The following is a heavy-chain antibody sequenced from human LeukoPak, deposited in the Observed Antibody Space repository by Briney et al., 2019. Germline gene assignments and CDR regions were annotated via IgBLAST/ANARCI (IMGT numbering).Heavy chain of an antibody. CDR2: INPNSGDT. Sequence: ASVKVSCKASGYTFTDYYMHWLRQAPGQGLEWMGWINPNSGDTNYAQKFQGRVTMTTDTSTSTAYMELRSLRSDDTAVYYCARGRSSSWPYYFDYWGQGTLVTVSS. CDR1: GYTFTDYY. CDR3: ARGRSSSWPYYFDY. J-gene: IGHJ4*02. D-gene: IGHD6-13*01. V-gene: IGHV1-2*02.